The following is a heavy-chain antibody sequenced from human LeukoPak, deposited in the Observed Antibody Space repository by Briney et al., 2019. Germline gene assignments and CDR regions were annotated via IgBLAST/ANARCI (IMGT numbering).Heavy chain of an antibody. CDR3: ARFFREYYDFWSGYYKVDAFDI. J-gene: IGHJ3*02. Sequence: GASVKVSCKASGYTFTSYGISWVRQAPGQGLEWMGWISAYNGNTNYAQKLQGRVTMTTDTSTSTAYMELRSLRSDDTAVYYCARFFREYYDFWSGYYKVDAFDIWGQGTMVTVSS. CDR1: GYTFTSYG. CDR2: ISAYNGNT. V-gene: IGHV1-18*01. D-gene: IGHD3-3*01.